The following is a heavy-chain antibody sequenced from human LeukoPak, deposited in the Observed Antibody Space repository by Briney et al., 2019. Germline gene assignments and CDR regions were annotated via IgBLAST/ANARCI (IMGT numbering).Heavy chain of an antibody. D-gene: IGHD3-9*01. CDR2: IYYSGST. CDR1: GGSISSGGYY. J-gene: IGHJ4*02. V-gene: IGHV4-31*03. Sequence: PSETLSLTCTVSGGSISSGGYYWSWIRQHPGKGLEWIGYIYYSGSTYYNPSLKSRVTISVDTSKNQFSLKLSSVTAADTAVYYCARRNYDILTGYYKFDYWGQGTLVTVSS. CDR3: ARRNYDILTGYYKFDY.